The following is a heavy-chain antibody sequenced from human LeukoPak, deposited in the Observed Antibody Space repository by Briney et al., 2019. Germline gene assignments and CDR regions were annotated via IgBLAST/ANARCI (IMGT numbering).Heavy chain of an antibody. CDR3: ARSHSADFDY. D-gene: IGHD2-21*01. CDR2: IYYSGST. J-gene: IGHJ4*02. V-gene: IGHV4-59*01. Sequence: SETLSLTCTVSGGSISSYYWRWIRQPPGKGLEWIGYIYYSGSTNYNPSLKSRVTISVDTSKNQFSLKLSSVTAADTAVYYCARSHSADFDYWGQGTLVTVSS. CDR1: GGSISSYY.